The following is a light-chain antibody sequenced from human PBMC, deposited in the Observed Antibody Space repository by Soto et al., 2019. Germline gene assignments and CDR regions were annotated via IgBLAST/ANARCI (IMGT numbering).Light chain of an antibody. CDR2: DVS. J-gene: IGLJ2*01. CDR1: SSDVGGYNY. Sequence: QSALTQPASVSGSPGQSITISCTGTSSDVGGYNYVSWYQQHPGKAPKLMIFDVSNRPSGVSHRFSGSKSGNTASLTISGLQTEDEADYFCSSYTDSRALLLFGGGTQLTVL. CDR3: SSYTDSRALLL. V-gene: IGLV2-14*03.